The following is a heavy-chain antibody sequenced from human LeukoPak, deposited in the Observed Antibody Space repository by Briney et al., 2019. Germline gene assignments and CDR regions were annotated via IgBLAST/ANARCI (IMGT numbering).Heavy chain of an antibody. V-gene: IGHV3-23*01. Sequence: GGSLRLSCAASGFTFGSYAMTWVRQAPGKGLEWVSVISGGGGRTDYADPVKGRFTISRDNSKNTLYLQMNSLRDEDTAVYYCAKEYYDFWSGLFWDVWGQGTTVTVSS. CDR3: AKEYYDFWSGLFWDV. CDR1: GFTFGSYA. CDR2: ISGGGGRT. J-gene: IGHJ6*02. D-gene: IGHD3-3*01.